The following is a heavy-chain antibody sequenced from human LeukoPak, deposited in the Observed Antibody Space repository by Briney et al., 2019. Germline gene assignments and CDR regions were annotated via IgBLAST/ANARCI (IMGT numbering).Heavy chain of an antibody. CDR3: ATDFWSGTNIIDY. V-gene: IGHV4-4*07. CDR1: GGSLSSYY. D-gene: IGHD3-3*01. Sequence: SETLSLTCTVSGGSLSSYYWNWIRQPAGKGLEWIGRIYTSGSTNYNPSLKSRVTMSVDTSKNQFSLKLSSVTAADTAVYYCATDFWSGTNIIDYWGQGTLVTVSS. J-gene: IGHJ4*02. CDR2: IYTSGST.